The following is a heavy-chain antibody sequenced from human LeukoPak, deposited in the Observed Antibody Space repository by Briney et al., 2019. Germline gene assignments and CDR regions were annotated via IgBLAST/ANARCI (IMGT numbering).Heavy chain of an antibody. CDR2: ISAYNGNT. D-gene: IGHD2-2*01. CDR3: ARDGNIVVVPAATYYYYYGKDV. J-gene: IGHJ6*02. V-gene: IGHV1-18*01. Sequence: ASVKVSCKASGYTFTSYGINWVRQAPGQGLEWMGWISAYNGNTNYAQKLQGRVTMTTDTSTSTAYMELRSLRSDDTAVYYCARDGNIVVVPAATYYYYYGKDVWGQGTTVTVSS. CDR1: GYTFTSYG.